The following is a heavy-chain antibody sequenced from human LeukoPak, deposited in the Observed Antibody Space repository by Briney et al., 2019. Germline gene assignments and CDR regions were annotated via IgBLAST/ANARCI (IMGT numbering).Heavy chain of an antibody. J-gene: IGHJ4*02. Sequence: GGSLRLSCAASGFTFSSYAMSWVRQAPGKGLEWVSVISGSGGSTYYADSVKGRFTITRDNSKNTLYLQMNSLRAEDMAVYYCAKDRGPDSGAFDYWGQGTLVTVSS. V-gene: IGHV3-23*01. CDR1: GFTFSSYA. CDR2: ISGSGGST. D-gene: IGHD5-12*01. CDR3: AKDRGPDSGAFDY.